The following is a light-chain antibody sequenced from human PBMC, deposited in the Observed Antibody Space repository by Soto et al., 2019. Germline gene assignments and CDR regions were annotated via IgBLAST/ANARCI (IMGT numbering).Light chain of an antibody. CDR3: QQYNNWPPWT. Sequence: EIVMTQSPATLSVSPGERATLSCRASQSVSSNLAWYQQKPGQAPRLLIYGASTRATGIPARFRGSGSGTEFTLTISSLQSEDFALYYCQQYNNWPPWTFGQGTKVDIK. CDR1: QSVSSN. V-gene: IGKV3-15*01. CDR2: GAS. J-gene: IGKJ1*01.